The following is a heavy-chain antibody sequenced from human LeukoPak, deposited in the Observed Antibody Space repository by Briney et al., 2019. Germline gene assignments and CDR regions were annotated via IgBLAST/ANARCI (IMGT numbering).Heavy chain of an antibody. J-gene: IGHJ4*02. Sequence: SQTLSLNCTVSGGSISSGDYYWSWIRQPPGKALEWIGYIYYSGSTYYNPSLKSRVTISVDTSKNQFSLKLSSVTAADTAVYSCARLLLKDIVVVPAAPADYWGQGTLVTVSS. D-gene: IGHD2-2*01. V-gene: IGHV4-30-4*08. CDR1: GGSISSGDYY. CDR3: ARLLLKDIVVVPAAPADY. CDR2: IYYSGST.